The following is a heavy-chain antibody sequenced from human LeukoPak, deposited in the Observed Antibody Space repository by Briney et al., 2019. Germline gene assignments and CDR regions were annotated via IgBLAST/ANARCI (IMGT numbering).Heavy chain of an antibody. CDR2: ISAYNGNT. J-gene: IGHJ4*02. V-gene: IGHV1-18*04. CDR1: GYTFTGYY. D-gene: IGHD6-19*01. Sequence: ASVKVSCKASGYTFTGYYMHWVRQAPGQGLEWMGWISAYNGNTNYAQKLQGRVTMTTDTSTSTAYMELRSLRSDDTAVYYCARAGYSSGHKSYYFDYWGQGTLVTVSS. CDR3: ARAGYSSGHKSYYFDY.